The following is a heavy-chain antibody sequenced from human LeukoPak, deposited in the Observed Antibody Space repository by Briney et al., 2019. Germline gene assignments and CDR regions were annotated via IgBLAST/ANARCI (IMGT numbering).Heavy chain of an antibody. J-gene: IGHJ4*02. Sequence: SSETLSLTCAVSGASISSSNWGSGGRQPPGQGLEWIGEIYHSGSTNYNPSPKSRVTISVDKSKNQFSLKLSSVTAADTAVYYCARDGGAGYWGQGTLVTVSS. CDR2: IYHSGST. CDR3: ARDGGAGY. CDR1: GASISSSNW. V-gene: IGHV4-4*02. D-gene: IGHD3-3*01.